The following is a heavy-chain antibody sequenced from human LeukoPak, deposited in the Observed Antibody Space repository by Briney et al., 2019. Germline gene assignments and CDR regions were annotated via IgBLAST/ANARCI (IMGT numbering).Heavy chain of an antibody. V-gene: IGHV4-38-2*02. D-gene: IGHD3-16*01. CDR3: ARDSRGIAYTWFDP. CDR1: GYSISSGYY. CDR2: IYHSGST. Sequence: SETLSLTCTVSGYSISSGYYWGWIRQPPGKGLEWIGSIYHSGSTYYNPSLKSRVTISVDTSKNQFSLKLSSVTAADTAVYYCARDSRGIAYTWFDPWGQGTLVTVSS. J-gene: IGHJ5*02.